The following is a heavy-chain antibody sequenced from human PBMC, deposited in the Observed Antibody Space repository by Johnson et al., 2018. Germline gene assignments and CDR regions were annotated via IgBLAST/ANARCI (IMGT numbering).Heavy chain of an antibody. CDR3: STDRHGGAFDL. V-gene: IGHV3-7*01. CDR2: IRQDGIET. Sequence: VKLQESGGGLVQPGGSLRLSCSVSAFTFSAEWMAWVRQAPGKGLEFVANIRQDGIETNHADSVKGRFPISRDNAKNSLYLQMNSLRVEDTAVDYCSTDRHGGAFDLWDQGTMVTVSS. J-gene: IGHJ3*01. CDR1: AFTFSAEW. D-gene: IGHD4-23*01.